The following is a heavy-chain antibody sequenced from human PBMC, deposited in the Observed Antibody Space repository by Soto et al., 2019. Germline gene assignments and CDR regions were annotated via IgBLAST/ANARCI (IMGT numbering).Heavy chain of an antibody. Sequence: QVRLVQSGAEVKKPGASVKVSCKASGYAFAIYYMHWVRQAPGQGLEWMGIIDPSGGSTSYAPKFRGIVTMARDTSTRPAYMWLSGLGAEDTAVYYWARGGGCSSTTSRTHCNADWFDPWGQGTLVTVSS. CDR1: GYAFAIYY. V-gene: IGHV1-46*01. CDR2: IDPSGGST. D-gene: IGHD2-2*01. CDR3: ARGGGCSSTTSRTHCNADWFDP. J-gene: IGHJ5*02.